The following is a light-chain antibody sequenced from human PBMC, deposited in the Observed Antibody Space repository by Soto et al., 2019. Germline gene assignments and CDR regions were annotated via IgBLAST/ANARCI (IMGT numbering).Light chain of an antibody. V-gene: IGLV2-14*01. CDR3: ISYTSSNPPYV. CDR1: SSDVGGYNY. CDR2: QVS. J-gene: IGLJ1*01. Sequence: QSALTQPASVSGSPGQSITISCTGTSSDVGGYNYVSWFQQHPGKAPRLIIYQVSYRPSEFSTRFSGSKSGNTASLTMSGLQAEDESDYYCISYTSSNPPYVFGTGTKRTVL.